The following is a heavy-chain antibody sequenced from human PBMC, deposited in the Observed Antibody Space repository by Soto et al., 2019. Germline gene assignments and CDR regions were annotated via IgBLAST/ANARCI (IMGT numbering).Heavy chain of an antibody. V-gene: IGHV4-39*01. CDR2: TYYNGIT. J-gene: IGHJ4*02. Sequence: SETLSLTCTVSCRSISSNYYYWGWVRQPPGKGLEWIGNTYYNGITYYNPYLKSRITISIDTATNQLSMNRSSAXGSDTPVYYCERLMGQTSVFWSAYYFDLWGQGTLVTVCS. D-gene: IGHD3-3*01. CDR1: CRSISSNYYY. CDR3: ERLMGQTSVFWSAYYFDL.